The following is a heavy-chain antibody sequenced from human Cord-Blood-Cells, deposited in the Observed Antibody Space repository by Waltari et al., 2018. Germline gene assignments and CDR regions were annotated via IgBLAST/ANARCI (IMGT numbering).Heavy chain of an antibody. Sequence: QVQLVQSGSELKKPGASVKVSCKASGYTFTSYAMNWVLQAPGQGLEWMGWINTNTENPTYAQGFTGRFVFSLDTSVSTAYLQISSLKAEDTAVYYCARDLVWFGELTGYYYGMDVWGQGTTVTVSS. CDR1: GYTFTSYA. D-gene: IGHD3-10*01. J-gene: IGHJ6*02. CDR3: ARDLVWFGELTGYYYGMDV. CDR2: INTNTENP. V-gene: IGHV7-4-1*02.